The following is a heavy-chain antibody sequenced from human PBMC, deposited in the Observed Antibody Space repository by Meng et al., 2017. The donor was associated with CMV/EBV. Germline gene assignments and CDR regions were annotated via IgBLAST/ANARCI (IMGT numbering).Heavy chain of an antibody. D-gene: IGHD2-2*02. J-gene: IGHJ6*02. CDR1: GFTFSSYD. CDR2: IGTAGDT. CDR3: ARGPGYCSSTSCYMWLDGGGTDV. Sequence: GGSLRLSCAASGFTFSSYDMHWVRQATGKGLEWVSAIGTAGDTYYPGSVKGRFTISRENAKNSLYLQMNSLRAGDTAVYYCARGPGYCSSTSCYMWLDGGGTDVWGQGTTVTVSS. V-gene: IGHV3-13*01.